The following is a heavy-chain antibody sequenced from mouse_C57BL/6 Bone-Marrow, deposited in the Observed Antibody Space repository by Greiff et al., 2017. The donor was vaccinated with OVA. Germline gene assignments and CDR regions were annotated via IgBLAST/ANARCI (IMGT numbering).Heavy chain of an antibody. D-gene: IGHD1-1*02. CDR3: ARGSYGHAMDY. Sequence: VQLKQSGPDLVKPGASVKIPCKASGYTFTDYNMDWVKQSHGKSLEWIGDINPNNGGTIYNQKFKGKATLTVDKSSSTAYMELRSLTSEDTAVYYCARGSYGHAMDYWGQGTSVTVSS. V-gene: IGHV1-18*01. CDR1: GYTFTDYN. J-gene: IGHJ4*01. CDR2: INPNNGGT.